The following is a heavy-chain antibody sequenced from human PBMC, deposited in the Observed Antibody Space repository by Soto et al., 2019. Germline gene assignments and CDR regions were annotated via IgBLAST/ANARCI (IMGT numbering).Heavy chain of an antibody. CDR2: IYSGGST. J-gene: IGHJ4*02. V-gene: IGHV3-66*01. D-gene: IGHD3-22*01. CDR3: AKDNTYYYDSSGPFDY. CDR1: GFTVSSNY. Sequence: GGSLRLSCAASGFTVSSNYMSWVRQAPGKGLEWVSVIYSGGSTYYADSVKGRFIISRDNSKNTLYLQMNSLRAEDTAVYYCAKDNTYYYDSSGPFDYWGQGTLVTVSS.